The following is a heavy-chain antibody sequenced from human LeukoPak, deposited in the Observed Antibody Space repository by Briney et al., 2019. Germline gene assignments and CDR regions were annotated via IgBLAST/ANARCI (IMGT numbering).Heavy chain of an antibody. CDR3: ARVGPVAGTGLAGERY. CDR1: GYTFTSYG. Sequence: ASVKVSCKASGYTFTSYGTSWVRQAPGQGLEWMGWISAYNGNTNYAQKLQGRVTMTTGTSTSTAYMELRSLRSDDTAVYYCARVGPVAGTGLAGERYWGQGTLVTVSS. CDR2: ISAYNGNT. J-gene: IGHJ4*02. D-gene: IGHD6-19*01. V-gene: IGHV1-18*01.